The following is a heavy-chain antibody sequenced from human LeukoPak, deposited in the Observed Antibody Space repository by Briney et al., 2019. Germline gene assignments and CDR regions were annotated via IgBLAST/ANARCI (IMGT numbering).Heavy chain of an antibody. CDR1: GFTFSSYA. J-gene: IGHJ4*02. V-gene: IGHV3-23*01. CDR2: ISGSGGST. CDR3: AKLLIPIHYFDY. Sequence: GGSLRLSCAASGFTFSSYAMSWVRQAPGRGLEWVSAISGSGGSTYYADSVKGRFTISRDNSKNTLYPQMNSLRAEDTAVYYCAKLLIPIHYFDYWGQGTLVTVSS. D-gene: IGHD3-9*01.